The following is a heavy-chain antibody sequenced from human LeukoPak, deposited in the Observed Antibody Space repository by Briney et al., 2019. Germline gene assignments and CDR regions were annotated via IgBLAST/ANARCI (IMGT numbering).Heavy chain of an antibody. CDR3: ARPSITYSSSWYGEFYFDY. Sequence: GESLKISCKASGSSFTNYWIGWVRQLPGKGLEWMGIVYPGDSDTKYSPSFQGQVTISADKSISTAYLQWSSLKASDTAMYYCARPSITYSSSWYGEFYFDYWGQGTLVTVSS. CDR1: GSSFTNYW. D-gene: IGHD6-13*01. J-gene: IGHJ4*02. V-gene: IGHV5-51*01. CDR2: VYPGDSDT.